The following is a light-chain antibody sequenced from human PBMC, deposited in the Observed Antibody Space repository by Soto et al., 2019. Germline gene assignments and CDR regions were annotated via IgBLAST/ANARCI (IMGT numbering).Light chain of an antibody. V-gene: IGKV3-20*01. CDR1: QSVSSSY. CDR3: QQYGRSPTST. Sequence: EIVLTQSPGTLSLSSGERATLSCRASQSVSSSYLAWYQQKPGQAPRLLIYGASSRATGIPDRFSGSGSGTDFTLTISRLEPEDFAVYHCQQYGRSPTSTFGQGTKVEIK. J-gene: IGKJ1*01. CDR2: GAS.